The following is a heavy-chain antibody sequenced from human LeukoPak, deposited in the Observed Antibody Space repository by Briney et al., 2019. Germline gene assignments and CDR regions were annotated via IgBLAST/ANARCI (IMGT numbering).Heavy chain of an antibody. J-gene: IGHJ3*01. V-gene: IGHV3-7*01. CDR2: IKQNGSEK. CDR1: GFTFSSYW. CDR3: AGDAGWPFRV. Sequence: PGGSLRLSCAAAGFTFSSYWMSWFRQAPGKGLEWVAVIKQNGSEKYYVDSVEGRFTVSRDNAKNSLYLQMDSLRVDDTAVYFCAGDAGWPFRVWGRGTMVTVSS. D-gene: IGHD5-24*01.